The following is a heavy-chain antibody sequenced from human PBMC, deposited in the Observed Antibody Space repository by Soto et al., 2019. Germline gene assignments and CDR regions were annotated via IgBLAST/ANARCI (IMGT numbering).Heavy chain of an antibody. CDR1: GGPFNNFI. Sequence: QVLLEQSGSVVKRPGSSVTVSCKASGGPFNNFIFTWVRQAPGQGLEWMGRIIPILNKTNYAQTFRGRVAITADTPASTSYIELTGLRLDDTAMYYCVKDFSGYTRLWGQGTLVSVTS. D-gene: IGHD3-3*01. J-gene: IGHJ4*02. CDR2: IIPILNKT. CDR3: VKDFSGYTRL. V-gene: IGHV1-69*02.